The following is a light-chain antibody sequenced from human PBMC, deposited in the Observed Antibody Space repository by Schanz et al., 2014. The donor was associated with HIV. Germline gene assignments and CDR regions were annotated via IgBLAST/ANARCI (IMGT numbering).Light chain of an antibody. V-gene: IGKV3-20*01. J-gene: IGKJ4*01. CDR3: QHFDHSVVT. CDR1: QTVSSSS. CDR2: GAS. Sequence: EIVLTQSPDTLSLSPGERATLSCRASQTVSSSSLAWYQQKPGQTPRLLIYGASNRATGIPDRFSGSGSGTDFTLTITGLEPEDFAVYYCQHFDHSVVTFGGGTKVEIK.